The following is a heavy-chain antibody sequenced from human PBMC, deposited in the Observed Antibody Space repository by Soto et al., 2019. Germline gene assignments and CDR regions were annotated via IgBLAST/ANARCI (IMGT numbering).Heavy chain of an antibody. CDR1: GFSVSSNY. Sequence: GGSLRLSCAISGFSVSSNYLSWVRQAPGRGLEWVSVHYSGGSTYYADSVQGRFTISRDKSNNTLYLQMRRVRAEDTAVYFCARHRHPRGTVGATSPLDPWGQGTQVTVSS. CDR3: ARHRHPRGTVGATSPLDP. V-gene: IGHV3-53*01. D-gene: IGHD1-26*01. CDR2: HYSGGST. J-gene: IGHJ5*02.